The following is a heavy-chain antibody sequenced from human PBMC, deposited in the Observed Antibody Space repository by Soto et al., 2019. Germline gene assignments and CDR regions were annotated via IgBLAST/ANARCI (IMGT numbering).Heavy chain of an antibody. CDR3: ARDRGDYYGMDV. CDR2: KWYDGSNK. J-gene: IGHJ6*02. V-gene: IGHV3-33*01. Sequence: QVQLVESGGGVVQPGRSLRLSCAASGFTFSSYGMHWVRQAPGKGLEWVAVKWYDGSNKYYADSVKGRFTISRDNSKNTLYLQMNSLRAEDTAVYYCARDRGDYYGMDVWGQGTTVTVSS. CDR1: GFTFSSYG. D-gene: IGHD3-10*01.